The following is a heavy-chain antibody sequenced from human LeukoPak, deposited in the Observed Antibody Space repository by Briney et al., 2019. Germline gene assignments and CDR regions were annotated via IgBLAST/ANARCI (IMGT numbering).Heavy chain of an antibody. Sequence: SETLSLTCTVSGGSISSYYWSWIRQPAGKGLEWIGRIYTSGSANYNPSLKSRVTMSVDTSKNQFSLKLSSVTAADTAVYYCASVQRDYYDTRGWFDPWGQGTLVTVSS. V-gene: IGHV4-4*07. CDR2: IYTSGSA. CDR3: ASVQRDYYDTRGWFDP. CDR1: GGSISSYY. D-gene: IGHD3-22*01. J-gene: IGHJ5*02.